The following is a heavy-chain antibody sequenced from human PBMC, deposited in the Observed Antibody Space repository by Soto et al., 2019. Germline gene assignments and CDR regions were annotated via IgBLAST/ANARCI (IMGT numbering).Heavy chain of an antibody. J-gene: IGHJ4*02. D-gene: IGHD2-15*01. CDR1: GFSFSSYA. CDR2: ISARGGSS. Sequence: DVQLLESGGGLVQPGGSLRLSCAASGFSFSSYAMVWVRQAPGKGLEWVSVISARGGSSYFADSVEGRFTFTRDNSKNMLALQMNSLRADDTAIYFCAMSVKDCSASVNDWGQGTLVIVSS. V-gene: IGHV3-23*01. CDR3: AMSVKDCSASVND.